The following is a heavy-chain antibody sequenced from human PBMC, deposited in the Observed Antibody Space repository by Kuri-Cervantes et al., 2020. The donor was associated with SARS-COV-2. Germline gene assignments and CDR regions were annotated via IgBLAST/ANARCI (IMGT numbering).Heavy chain of an antibody. D-gene: IGHD2-2*02. J-gene: IGHJ6*02. CDR1: GYSFTSYW. Sequence: GESLKISCKGSGYSFTSYWISWVRQMPGKGLEWMGRIDPSDSYTNYSPSFQGHVTISADKSISTAYLQWSSLKASDTAMYYCARLPCSSTSCYTRYDCYGMDVWGRGTTVTVSS. V-gene: IGHV5-10-1*01. CDR3: ARLPCSSTSCYTRYDCYGMDV. CDR2: IDPSDSYT.